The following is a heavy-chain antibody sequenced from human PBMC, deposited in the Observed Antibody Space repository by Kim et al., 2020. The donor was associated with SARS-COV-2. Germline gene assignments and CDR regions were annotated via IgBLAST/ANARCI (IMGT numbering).Heavy chain of an antibody. CDR1: GGSFSGYY. D-gene: IGHD2-2*01. V-gene: IGHV4-34*01. Sequence: SETLSLTCAVYGGSFSGYYWSWIRQPPGKGLEWIGEINHSGSTNYNPSLKSRVTISVDTSKNQFSLKLSSVTAADTAVYYCARVVPAAIYYYYYGMDVWG. J-gene: IGHJ6*01. CDR3: ARVVPAAIYYYYYGMDV. CDR2: INHSGST.